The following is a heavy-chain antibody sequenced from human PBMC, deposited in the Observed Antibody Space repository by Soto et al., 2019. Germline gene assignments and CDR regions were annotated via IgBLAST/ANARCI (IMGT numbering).Heavy chain of an antibody. CDR1: GFFFSSYT. V-gene: IGHV3-23*01. CDR2: FSATSENT. D-gene: IGHD6-19*01. CDR3: AKARDQQWVRLPFDY. Sequence: EVQLLESGGGLVQPGGSLRLSCVGSGFFFSSYTMTWVRQAPGKGLEWVSSFSATSENTYYADSVRGRVTISRDNSTNTLFLQMNSRTAEDTAMYYCAKARDQQWVRLPFDYWGQGILVIVSS. J-gene: IGHJ4*02.